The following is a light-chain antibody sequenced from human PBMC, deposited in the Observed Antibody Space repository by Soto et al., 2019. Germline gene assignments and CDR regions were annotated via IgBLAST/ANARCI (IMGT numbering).Light chain of an antibody. CDR1: RTVFFNSRNKNY. Sequence: DIAMTQPPEYLAVSLGGGATPKSNSRRTVFFNSRNKNYLAWYQQKPGQPPKLLIYWASTRESGVPDRFSGSGSGTDFTLTISRLQAEDVAVYYCQKYYNTPLTCGRGPTGDIK. V-gene: IGKV4-1*01. CDR2: WAS. J-gene: IGKJ3*01. CDR3: QKYYNTPLT.